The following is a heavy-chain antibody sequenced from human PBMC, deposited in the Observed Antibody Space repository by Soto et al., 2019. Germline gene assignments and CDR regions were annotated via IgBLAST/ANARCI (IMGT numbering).Heavy chain of an antibody. D-gene: IGHD2-2*01. Sequence: PGGSLRLSCASSGFTFSSYAMSWARQAPGKGLEWVSAISGSGGSTYYADSVKGRFTISRDNSKNTLYLQMNSLRAEDTAVYYCAKDHPSQLYGMDVWGQGTTVTVSS. CDR3: AKDHPSQLYGMDV. V-gene: IGHV3-23*01. CDR1: GFTFSSYA. CDR2: ISGSGGST. J-gene: IGHJ6*02.